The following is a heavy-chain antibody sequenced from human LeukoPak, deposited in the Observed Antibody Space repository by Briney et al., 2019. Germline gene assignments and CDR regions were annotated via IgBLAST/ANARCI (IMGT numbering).Heavy chain of an antibody. D-gene: IGHD6-13*01. V-gene: IGHV3-23*01. CDR2: ISGSDSSST. CDR3: AKSRSGIATAGTNY. CDR1: GFTFSSYA. Sequence: LPGGSLRLSCAASGFTFSSYAMSWVRQAPGKGLEWVSAISGSDSSSTYYVDAVKGRFTISRDNSKNTLYLQMNSLRAEDTAVYYCAKSRSGIATAGTNYWGQGTLVTVSS. J-gene: IGHJ4*02.